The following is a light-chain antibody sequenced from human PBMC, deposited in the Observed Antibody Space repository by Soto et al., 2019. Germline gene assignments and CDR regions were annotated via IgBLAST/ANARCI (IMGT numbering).Light chain of an antibody. CDR1: QSISNY. CDR2: GAS. V-gene: IGKV1-39*01. Sequence: DIPMTQSPSSLSASVGDRVTITCRASQSISNYLNWYQQKPGKAPKLLIYGASSLQSGVPSRFSGSGSGTDFTLTISSLQREDFATYFCQQSYSAPPYTFGRGTMLEIK. CDR3: QQSYSAPPYT. J-gene: IGKJ2*01.